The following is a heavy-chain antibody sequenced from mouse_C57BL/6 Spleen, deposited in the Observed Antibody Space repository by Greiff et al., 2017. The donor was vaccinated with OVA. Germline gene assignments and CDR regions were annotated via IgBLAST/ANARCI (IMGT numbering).Heavy chain of an antibody. V-gene: IGHV1-52*01. Sequence: VQLQQPGAELVRPGSSVKLSCKASGYTFTSYWMHWVKQRPIQGLEWIGNIDPSDSETHYNQKFKDKATLTVDKSSSTAYMQLSSLTSEDSAVYYCAGGDYYGGGLYYFDYWGQGTTLTVSS. CDR3: AGGDYYGGGLYYFDY. J-gene: IGHJ2*01. CDR1: GYTFTSYW. CDR2: IDPSDSET. D-gene: IGHD1-1*01.